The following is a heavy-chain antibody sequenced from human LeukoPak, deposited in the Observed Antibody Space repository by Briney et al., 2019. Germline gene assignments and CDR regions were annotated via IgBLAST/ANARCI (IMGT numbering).Heavy chain of an antibody. CDR3: TRPGYYGSWSYPKYYFDY. Sequence: GGSLRLSCTASGFTFGDYAMSWVRQAPGKGLEWVGFIRSKAYGGTTEYAASAKGRFTISRDDSKSIAYLQMNSLKTEDTAVYYCTRPGYYGSWSYPKYYFDYWGQGTLVTVSS. V-gene: IGHV3-49*04. CDR1: GFTFGDYA. D-gene: IGHD3-10*01. J-gene: IGHJ4*02. CDR2: IRSKAYGGTT.